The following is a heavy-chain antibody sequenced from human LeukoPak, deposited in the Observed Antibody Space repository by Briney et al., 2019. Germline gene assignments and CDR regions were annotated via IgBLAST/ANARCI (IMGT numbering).Heavy chain of an antibody. CDR3: ASLRLVGATGVDY. CDR1: GYTFTGYY. D-gene: IGHD1-26*01. CDR2: INPNSGGT. V-gene: IGHV1-2*02. Sequence: GASVKVSCKASGYTFTGYYMHWVRQAPGQGLEWMGWINPNSGGTNYAQKFQGRVTMTRDTSISTAYMELSRPRSDDTAVYYCASLRLVGATGVDYWGQGTLVTVSS. J-gene: IGHJ4*02.